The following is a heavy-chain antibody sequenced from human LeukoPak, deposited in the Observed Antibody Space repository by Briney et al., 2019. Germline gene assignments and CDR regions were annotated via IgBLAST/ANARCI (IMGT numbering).Heavy chain of an antibody. D-gene: IGHD4-17*01. J-gene: IGHJ6*03. Sequence: PGGSLRLSCAASGFTVSSNYMNWVRQAPGKGLEWVAFITSSSDTISYADSVKGRFTISRDNAKNSLYLQMDGLRAEDTAVYYCARYDYGDFEDYFYYMDVWGKGTAVSVSS. CDR3: ARYDYGDFEDYFYYMDV. CDR1: GFTVSSNY. V-gene: IGHV3-48*01. CDR2: ITSSSDTI.